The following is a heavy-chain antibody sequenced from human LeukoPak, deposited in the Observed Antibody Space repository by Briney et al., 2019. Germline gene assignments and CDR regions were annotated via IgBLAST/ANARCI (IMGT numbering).Heavy chain of an antibody. CDR3: ASDRSLIASLYYFDN. Sequence: GGSLRLSCEASGFTLSTSWMNWVRQAPGKGLEWVSSISGSGSYIFYADSVKGRFTISRDNAKNSLYLQMNSLRAEDTAVYYCASDRSLIASLYYFDNWGQGTLVTVSS. CDR2: ISGSGSYI. CDR1: GFTLSTSW. V-gene: IGHV3-21*01. D-gene: IGHD3-22*01. J-gene: IGHJ4*02.